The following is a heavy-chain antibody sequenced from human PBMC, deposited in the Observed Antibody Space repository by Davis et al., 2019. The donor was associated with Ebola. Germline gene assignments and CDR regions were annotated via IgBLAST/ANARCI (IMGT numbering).Heavy chain of an antibody. J-gene: IGHJ2*01. V-gene: IGHV3-30*02. CDR3: AKERTTVTNYWYFDL. CDR1: GFTFSSYG. CDR2: IRYDGSNK. D-gene: IGHD4-17*01. Sequence: GESLKISCAASGFTFSSYGMHWVRQAPGKGLEWVAFIRYDGSNKYYADSVKGRFTISRDNSKNTLYLQMNSLRAEDTAVYYCAKERTTVTNYWYFDLWGRGTLVTVSS.